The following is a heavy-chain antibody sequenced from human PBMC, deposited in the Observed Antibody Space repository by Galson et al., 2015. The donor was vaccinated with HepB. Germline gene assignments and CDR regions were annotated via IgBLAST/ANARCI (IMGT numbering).Heavy chain of an antibody. CDR2: INPSGGST. Sequence: SVKVSCKASGYTFTSYYMHWVRQAPGQGLEWMGIINPSGGSTSYAQKFQGRVTMTRDTSTSTVYMELSSLRSEDTAVYYCARVIDRSGYYYGGIADYWGQGTLVTVSS. V-gene: IGHV1-46*01. CDR1: GYTFTSYY. D-gene: IGHD3-22*01. J-gene: IGHJ4*02. CDR3: ARVIDRSGYYYGGIADY.